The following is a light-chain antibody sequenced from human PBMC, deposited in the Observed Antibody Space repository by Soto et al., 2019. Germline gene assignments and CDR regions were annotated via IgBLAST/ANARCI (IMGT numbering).Light chain of an antibody. CDR2: GAS. CDR3: QQSNNWRT. J-gene: IGKJ1*01. V-gene: IGKV3-15*01. CDR1: QSVSNN. Sequence: EIVMTQSPATLSVSPGERATLSCRASQSVSNNLAWYQQKPGQAPRLLIYGASTRATGIPARFSGSGSGTEFTLTISSLQSEDFAVYYCQQSNNWRTFGQGTKVEIK.